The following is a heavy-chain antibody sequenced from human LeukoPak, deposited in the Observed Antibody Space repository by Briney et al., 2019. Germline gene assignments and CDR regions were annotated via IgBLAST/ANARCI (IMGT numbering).Heavy chain of an antibody. CDR1: GYGFTSYW. D-gene: IGHD3-3*01. Sequence: GESLKISCKGSGYGFTSYWIGWVRQMPGKGLEWMGIIYPGDSDTRYSPSFQGQVTISADKSISTAYLQWSSLKASDTAMYYCARQDSDTIFDYYYMDVWGKGTTVTVSS. CDR2: IYPGDSDT. CDR3: ARQDSDTIFDYYYMDV. V-gene: IGHV5-51*01. J-gene: IGHJ6*03.